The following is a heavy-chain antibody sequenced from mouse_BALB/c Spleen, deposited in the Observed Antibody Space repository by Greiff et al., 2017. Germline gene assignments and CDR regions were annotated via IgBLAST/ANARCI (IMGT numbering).Heavy chain of an antibody. CDR3: ARSTMIGYYAMDY. D-gene: IGHD2-4*01. V-gene: IGHV2-9*02. J-gene: IGHJ4*01. CDR1: GFSLTSYG. CDR2: IWAGGST. Sequence: VKLQESGPGLVAPSQSLSITCTVSGFSLTSYGVHWVRQPPGKGLEWLGVIWAGGSTNYNSALMSRLSISKDNSKSQVFLKMNSLQTDDTAMYYCARSTMIGYYAMDYWGQGTSVTVSS.